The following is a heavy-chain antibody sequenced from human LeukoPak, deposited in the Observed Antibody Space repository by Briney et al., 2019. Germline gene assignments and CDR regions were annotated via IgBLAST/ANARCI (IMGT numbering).Heavy chain of an antibody. V-gene: IGHV4-39*01. Sequence: SETLSLTCTVSGGSISSSSYYWGWIRQPPGKGLEWIGSIYYSGSTYSNPSLKSRVSISVDTSKNQFSLKLSSVTAADTAVYYCARLDFWSGYYIGFDYWGQGTLVTVSS. CDR1: GGSISSSSYY. CDR2: IYYSGST. CDR3: ARLDFWSGYYIGFDY. J-gene: IGHJ4*02. D-gene: IGHD3-3*01.